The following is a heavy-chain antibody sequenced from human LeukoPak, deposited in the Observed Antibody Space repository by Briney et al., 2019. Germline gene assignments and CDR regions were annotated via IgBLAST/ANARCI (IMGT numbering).Heavy chain of an antibody. J-gene: IGHJ4*02. Sequence: SETLSPTCTVSGGSISGYYWSWIRQPPGKGLEWIGYIYYSGSINHNPSLKSRVTISVDTSKNQFSLKLTSVTAADTAVYYCARHLYGSGSYDYWGQGTLVTVSS. V-gene: IGHV4-59*08. D-gene: IGHD3-10*01. CDR3: ARHLYGSGSYDY. CDR1: GGSISGYY. CDR2: IYYSGSI.